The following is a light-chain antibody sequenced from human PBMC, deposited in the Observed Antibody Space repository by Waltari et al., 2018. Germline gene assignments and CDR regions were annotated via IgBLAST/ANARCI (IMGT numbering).Light chain of an antibody. CDR2: RAS. J-gene: IGKJ1*01. Sequence: EIVLTQSPGTASLSPGERVTLSRRASQSVGSSSLAGYQQKPGQAPRLVIYRASRRATGIPDRFSGSGSGTDFSLTISRLEPEDFAVYYCQQHGTLPATFGQGTKVEIK. CDR3: QQHGTLPAT. CDR1: QSVGSSS. V-gene: IGKV3-20*01.